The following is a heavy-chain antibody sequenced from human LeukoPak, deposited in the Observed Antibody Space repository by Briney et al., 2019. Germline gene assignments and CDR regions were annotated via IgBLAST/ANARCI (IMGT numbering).Heavy chain of an antibody. Sequence: ASVTVSCTASGYSFSAFYLHWVRQAPGQGLEWMGRINPNGGATNYAQKFRGRVTMTRDTSITTAFLEMSRLTSDDTAMYYCATYYYDTTGSDSFDIWGQGTLVTVSS. J-gene: IGHJ3*02. CDR1: GYSFSAFY. D-gene: IGHD3-22*01. V-gene: IGHV1-2*06. CDR2: INPNGGAT. CDR3: ATYYYDTTGSDSFDI.